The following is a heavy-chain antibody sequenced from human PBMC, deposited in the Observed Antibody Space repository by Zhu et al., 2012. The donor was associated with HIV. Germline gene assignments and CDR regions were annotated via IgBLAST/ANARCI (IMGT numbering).Heavy chain of an antibody. J-gene: IGHJ4*02. D-gene: IGHD6-6*01. CDR1: GASFNDYY. CDR2: INHNGAT. V-gene: IGHV4-34*02. CDR3: VGTSSPTSAF. Sequence: QVRLEQWGAGQVRTSETLSLTCAVYGASFNDYYWSWIRQSPGKGLEWIGEINHNGATTYTTSLKSRVTMAVDTSKSQFSLKLRSVSAADAATYFCVGTSSPTSAFWGQGTPVTVSS.